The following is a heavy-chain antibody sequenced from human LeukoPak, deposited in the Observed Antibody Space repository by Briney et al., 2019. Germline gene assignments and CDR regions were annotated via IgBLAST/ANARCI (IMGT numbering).Heavy chain of an antibody. J-gene: IGHJ4*02. CDR1: GGSLSSTSYY. D-gene: IGHD5-24*01. CDR3: ARGVATICRWVYYFDY. CDR2: IYYSWTP. V-gene: IGHV4-39*07. Sequence: SETLSVTCVVSGGSLSSTSYYWGWIRQPPGKGLEWIGSIYYSWTPYSRTSLKSRVTTSVETSKNQFSLKLSSVTGADTAVYYCARGVATICRWVYYFDYWGQGTLVTVS.